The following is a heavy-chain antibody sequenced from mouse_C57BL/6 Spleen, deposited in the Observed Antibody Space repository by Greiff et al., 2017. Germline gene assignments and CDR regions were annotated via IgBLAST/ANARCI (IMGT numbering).Heavy chain of an antibody. D-gene: IGHD1-1*01. J-gene: IGHJ3*01. CDR1: GYTFTSYW. CDR3: AREDTTVVAPFAY. V-gene: IGHV1-61*01. CDR2: IYPSDSET. Sequence: VQLQQPGAELVRPGSSVKLSCKASGYTFTSYWMDWVKQRPGLGLEWIGNIYPSDSETHYNQKFKDKATLTVDKSSSTAYMQLSSLTSEDSAVYYCAREDTTVVAPFAYWGQGTLVTVSA.